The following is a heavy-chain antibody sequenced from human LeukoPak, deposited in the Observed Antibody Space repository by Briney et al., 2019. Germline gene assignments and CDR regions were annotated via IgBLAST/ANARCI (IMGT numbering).Heavy chain of an antibody. V-gene: IGHV3-23*01. CDR2: ISGIGGTT. Sequence: GGSLRLSCAASGFTFSSYAMSWVRQAPGKGLEWVSIISGIGGTTYYPDSVKGRFTISRDNSKNTLYLQMNSLRAEDTAVYYCAKLYCSSSSCSGGGYFDYWGRGTLVTVSS. CDR3: AKLYCSSSSCSGGGYFDY. D-gene: IGHD2-2*01. J-gene: IGHJ4*02. CDR1: GFTFSSYA.